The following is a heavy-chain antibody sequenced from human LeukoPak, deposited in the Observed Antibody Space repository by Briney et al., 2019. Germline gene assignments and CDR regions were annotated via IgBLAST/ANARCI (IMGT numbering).Heavy chain of an antibody. CDR2: INPNSGGT. CDR1: GYTFTGYY. CDR3: ARRAIVVVTAIRKNWFDP. J-gene: IGHJ5*02. Sequence: ASVKVSCKASGYTFTGYYMHWVRQAPGQGLEWMGWINPNSGGTNYAQKFQGRVTMTRDTSISTAYMELSRLRSDDTAVYYCARRAIVVVTAIRKNWFDPWGQGTLVTVSS. D-gene: IGHD2-21*02. V-gene: IGHV1-2*02.